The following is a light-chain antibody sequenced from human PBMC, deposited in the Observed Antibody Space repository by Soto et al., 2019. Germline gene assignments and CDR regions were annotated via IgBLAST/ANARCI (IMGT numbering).Light chain of an antibody. CDR2: DVS. V-gene: IGLV2-14*01. CDR3: SSYTSTSTVV. CDR1: SSDVGGYKY. Sequence: QSALTQPASVSGSPGQSITISCTGTSSDVGGYKYVSWYQQHPGKAPKLMIYDVSSRPSGVSNRFSGSKSGNTASLTISGLQAEDEADYYCSSYTSTSTVVFGGGTKLTVL. J-gene: IGLJ2*01.